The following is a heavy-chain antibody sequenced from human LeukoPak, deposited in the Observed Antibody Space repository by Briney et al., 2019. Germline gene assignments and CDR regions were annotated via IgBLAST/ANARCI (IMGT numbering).Heavy chain of an antibody. V-gene: IGHV3-23*01. CDR3: AKHLTTVGHCSGGSCYLDY. CDR2: ISGSGGST. Sequence: GGSLRLSCAASGFTFTNYAISWVRQAPGKGLEWVSVISGSGGSTYYADSVKGRLTVSRDNSKNTLYLQMNSLRAEDTAVYYCAKHLTTVGHCSGGSCYLDYWGQGTLVTVSS. D-gene: IGHD2-15*01. J-gene: IGHJ4*02. CDR1: GFTFTNYA.